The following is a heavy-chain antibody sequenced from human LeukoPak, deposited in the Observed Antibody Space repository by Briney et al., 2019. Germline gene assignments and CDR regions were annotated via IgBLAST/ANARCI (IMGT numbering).Heavy chain of an antibody. CDR1: GFTFGDYT. CDR2: IRSKAHGGAT. Sequence: PGRSLRLSCSASGFTFGDYTITWVRQAPGKGLEWVGFIRSKAHGGATVYAASVTGRVTISRDDSNSVAYLRINSLNTEDTALYYCSRGGSCFGDTCTYYYYYYMDVWGKGTTVTVSS. J-gene: IGHJ6*03. CDR3: SRGGSCFGDTCTYYYYYYMDV. V-gene: IGHV3-49*04. D-gene: IGHD2-15*01.